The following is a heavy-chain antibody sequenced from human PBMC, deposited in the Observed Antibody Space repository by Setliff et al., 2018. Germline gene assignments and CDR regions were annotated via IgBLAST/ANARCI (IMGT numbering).Heavy chain of an antibody. V-gene: IGHV4-61*09. CDR3: ARVDDSSGYHDY. Sequence: SETLSLTCTVSGGSISSGSYYWSWIRQPAGKGLEWIGHIYTSGSTNYNPSLKSRVTISVDTSKNQFSLKLSSVTAADTAVYYCARVDDSSGYHDYWGQGTLVTVSS. D-gene: IGHD3-22*01. J-gene: IGHJ4*02. CDR1: GGSISSGSYY. CDR2: IYTSGST.